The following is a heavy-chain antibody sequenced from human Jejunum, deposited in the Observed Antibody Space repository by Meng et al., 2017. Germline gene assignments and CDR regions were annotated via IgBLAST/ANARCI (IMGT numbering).Heavy chain of an antibody. CDR2: IYYSGST. V-gene: IGHV4-30-4*01. CDR3: AREALGGNSPNDY. CDR1: GGSISSGDYY. J-gene: IGHJ4*02. D-gene: IGHD4-23*01. Sequence: QVQLQESGPGLVKPSQTLSLTCTVSGGSISSGDYYWSWIRQPPGKGLEWIGYIYYSGSTYYNPSLKSRVTISVDTSKNQFSPKLSSVTAADTAVYYCAREALGGNSPNDYWGQGTLVTVSS.